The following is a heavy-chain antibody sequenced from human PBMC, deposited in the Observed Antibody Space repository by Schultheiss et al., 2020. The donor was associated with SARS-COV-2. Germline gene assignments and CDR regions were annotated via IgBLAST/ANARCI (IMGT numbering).Heavy chain of an antibody. D-gene: IGHD6-13*01. CDR2: ISYDGSNK. CDR1: GFTFSSYA. Sequence: GGSLRLSCAASGFTFSSYAMHWVRQAPGKGLEWVAVISYDGSNKYYADSVKGRFTISRDNAKNSLYLQMNSLRAEDTAVYYCARSDLAAAGFYYYYGMDVWGQGTTVTVSS. J-gene: IGHJ6*02. CDR3: ARSDLAAAGFYYYYGMDV. V-gene: IGHV3-30-3*01.